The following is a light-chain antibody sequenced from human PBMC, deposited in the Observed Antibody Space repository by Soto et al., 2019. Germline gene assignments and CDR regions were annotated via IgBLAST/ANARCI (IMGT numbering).Light chain of an antibody. Sequence: QSALTQPPSASGSPGQSVTISCTGTKNDVGFYDFVSWYQHHPGKAPRLIIYEVVQRPSGVPDRFSGSKSGNTASLTVSGLQAADEADYFCKSYAGSNTYVFGSRTKLTVL. CDR3: KSYAGSNTYV. J-gene: IGLJ1*01. V-gene: IGLV2-8*01. CDR2: EVV. CDR1: KNDVGFYDF.